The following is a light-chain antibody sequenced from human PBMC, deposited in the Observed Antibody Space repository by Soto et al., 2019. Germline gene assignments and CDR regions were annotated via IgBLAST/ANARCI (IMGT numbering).Light chain of an antibody. V-gene: IGLV1-51*02. CDR1: SSNIGNNY. J-gene: IGLJ3*02. Sequence: QSVLTQPPSVSAAPGQKVTISCSGSSSNIGNNYVSWYQQLPGTAPKLLIYENNKRPSGIPDRFSGSKSGTPATLGITGLQTGDEADYYCGTWDSSLSAGWVFGGGTKLTVL. CDR3: GTWDSSLSAGWV. CDR2: ENN.